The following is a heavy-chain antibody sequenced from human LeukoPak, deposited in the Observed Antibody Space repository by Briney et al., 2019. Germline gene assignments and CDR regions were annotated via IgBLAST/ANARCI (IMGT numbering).Heavy chain of an antibody. V-gene: IGHV3-23*01. D-gene: IGHD3-22*01. Sequence: GGSLRLSCAASGFTFSSYAMSWVRQAPGKGLEWVSAISGSGGSTYYADSVKGRFTISRDNSKNTLYLQMNSLRAEDTAVYYCAKVLNPTIHDSSGYPFDYWGQGTLVTVSS. CDR2: ISGSGGST. J-gene: IGHJ4*02. CDR1: GFTFSSYA. CDR3: AKVLNPTIHDSSGYPFDY.